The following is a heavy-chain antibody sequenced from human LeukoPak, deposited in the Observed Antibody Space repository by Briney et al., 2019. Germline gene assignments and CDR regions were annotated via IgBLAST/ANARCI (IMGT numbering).Heavy chain of an antibody. D-gene: IGHD1-26*01. CDR2: IYHSGST. J-gene: IGHJ3*02. CDR1: GYSISGGYY. V-gene: IGHV4-38-2*01. CDR3: ARPVGATLVYAFDI. Sequence: PSETLSLTCAVSGYSISGGYYWGWIRQPPGKGLEWIGSIYHSGSTYYNPSLKSRVTISVDTSKNQFSLKLSSVTAADTAVYYCARPVGATLVYAFDIWGQGTMVTVSS.